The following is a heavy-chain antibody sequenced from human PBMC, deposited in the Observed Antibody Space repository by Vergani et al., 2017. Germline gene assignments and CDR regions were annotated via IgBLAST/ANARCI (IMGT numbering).Heavy chain of an antibody. D-gene: IGHD3-9*01. CDR3: AGILRYFDWLYSPYYFDY. CDR2: INPSGGST. J-gene: IGHJ4*02. Sequence: QVQLVQSGAEVKKPGASVKVSCKASGYTFTSYYMHWVRQAPGQGLEWMGIINPSGGSTSYAQKFQGRVTMTRDTSTSTVYMELSSLRSEDTAVYYCAGILRYFDWLYSPYYFDYWGQGTLVTVSS. V-gene: IGHV1-46*01. CDR1: GYTFTSYY.